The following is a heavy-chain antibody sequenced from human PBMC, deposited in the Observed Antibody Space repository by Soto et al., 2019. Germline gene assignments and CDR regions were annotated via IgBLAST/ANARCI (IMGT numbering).Heavy chain of an antibody. V-gene: IGHV3-23*01. D-gene: IGHD2-2*01. CDR3: AKGVGSPFDY. Sequence: GGSLSSCAASGFTFSSYAMSWVRQAPGKGLEWVSAISGSGGSTYYADSVKGRFTISRDNSKNTLYLQMNSLRAEDTAVYYCAKGVGSPFDYWGQGTLVTVSS. J-gene: IGHJ4*02. CDR1: GFTFSSYA. CDR2: ISGSGGST.